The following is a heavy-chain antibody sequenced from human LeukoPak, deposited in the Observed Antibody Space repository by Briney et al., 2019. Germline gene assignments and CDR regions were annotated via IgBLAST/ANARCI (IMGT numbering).Heavy chain of an antibody. CDR3: ARDWSLVGWFDP. CDR1: GGSISGYY. CDR2: IYYSGST. J-gene: IGHJ5*02. V-gene: IGHV4-59*01. Sequence: PSETLSLTCTVSGGSISGYYWSWIRQPPGKGLEWIGYIYYSGSTNYNPSLKSLVTISVDTSKNQFSLKLSSVTAADTAVYYCARDWSLVGWFDPWGQGTLVTVSS. D-gene: IGHD3-3*01.